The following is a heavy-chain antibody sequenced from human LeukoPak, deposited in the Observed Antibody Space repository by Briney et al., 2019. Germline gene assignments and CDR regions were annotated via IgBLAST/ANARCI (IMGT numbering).Heavy chain of an antibody. Sequence: PSETLPLTCAVYGGSFSGYYWSWIRQPPGKGLEWIGEINHSGSTNYNPSLKSRVTISVDTSKNQFSLKLSSVTAADTAVYYCARRRYGSGSYLLFWFDPWGQGTLVTVSS. J-gene: IGHJ5*02. CDR2: INHSGST. CDR3: ARRRYGSGSYLLFWFDP. V-gene: IGHV4-34*01. CDR1: GGSFSGYY. D-gene: IGHD3-10*01.